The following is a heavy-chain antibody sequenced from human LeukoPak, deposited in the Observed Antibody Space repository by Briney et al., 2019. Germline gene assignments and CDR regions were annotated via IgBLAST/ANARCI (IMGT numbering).Heavy chain of an antibody. CDR2: ISGGSSYI. V-gene: IGHV3-21*01. CDR1: GFTFSRYC. CDR3: GRGWAVDF. J-gene: IGHJ4*02. Sequence: GGSLRLSCAVSGFTFSRYCMNWVRQAPGKGLVWVSSISGGSSYIYYADSVKGRFTISRDDAKNSLYLQMNSLRAEDTAVYYRGRGWAVDFWRQGTLVTVSS. D-gene: IGHD5-24*01.